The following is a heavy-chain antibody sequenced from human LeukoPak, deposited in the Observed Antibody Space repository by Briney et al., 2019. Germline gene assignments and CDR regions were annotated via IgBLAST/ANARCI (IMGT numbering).Heavy chain of an antibody. CDR3: ANKRGWNFYFDY. CDR2: ISGSGGST. V-gene: IGHV3-23*01. CDR1: GFTFSSYA. Sequence: PGGSLRLSCAASGFTFSSYAMSWVRQAPGKGLEWVSAISGSGGSTYYADSVKGRFTISRDNSKNTLYLQMNSLRAEDTAVYYCANKRGWNFYFDYWGQGTLVTVSS. D-gene: IGHD1-7*01. J-gene: IGHJ4*02.